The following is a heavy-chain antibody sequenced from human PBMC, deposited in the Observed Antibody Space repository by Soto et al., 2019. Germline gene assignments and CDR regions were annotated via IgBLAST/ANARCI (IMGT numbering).Heavy chain of an antibody. CDR2: IYYSGST. V-gene: IGHV4-59*08. CDR1: GGSISSYY. J-gene: IGHJ5*02. Sequence: PSETLSLTCTVSGGSISSYYWSWIRQPPGKGLEWIGYIYYSGSTNYNPSLKSRVTISVDTSKNQFSPKLSSVTAADTAVYYCARLIGSVVPAALGFDPWGQGTLVTVSS. CDR3: ARLIGSVVPAALGFDP. D-gene: IGHD2-2*01.